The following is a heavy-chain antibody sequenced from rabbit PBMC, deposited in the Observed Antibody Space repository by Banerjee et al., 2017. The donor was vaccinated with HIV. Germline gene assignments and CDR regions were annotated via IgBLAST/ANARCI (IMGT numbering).Heavy chain of an antibody. Sequence: QEQLEESGGDLVKPEGSLTLTCTASGFSFSSSYYMCWVRQAPGKGLEWIGCIYGGSSGSTYYASWAKGRFTISKTSSTTVTLQMTSLTAADTATYFCGRGWLGYYFNLWGPGTLVTVS. D-gene: IGHD4-1*01. CDR3: GRGWLGYYFNL. CDR2: IYGGSSGST. V-gene: IGHV1S45*01. CDR1: GFSFSSSYY. J-gene: IGHJ4*01.